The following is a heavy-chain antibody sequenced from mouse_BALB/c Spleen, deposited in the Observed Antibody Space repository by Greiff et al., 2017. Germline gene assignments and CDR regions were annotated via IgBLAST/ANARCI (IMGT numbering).Heavy chain of an antibody. V-gene: IGHV5-15*02. Sequence: EVKVVESGGGLVQPGGSRKLSCAASGFTFSDYGMAWVRQAPGKGPEWVAFISNLAYSIYYADTVTGRFTISRENAKNTLYLEMSSLRSEDTAMYYCARDGGYYFDYWGQGTTLTVSS. CDR2: ISNLAYSI. J-gene: IGHJ2*01. CDR3: ARDGGYYFDY. CDR1: GFTFSDYG.